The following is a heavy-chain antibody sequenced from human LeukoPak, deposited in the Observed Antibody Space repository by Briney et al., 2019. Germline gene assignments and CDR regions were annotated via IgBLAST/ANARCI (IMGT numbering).Heavy chain of an antibody. CDR3: ARDGCSGGSCYRYYYYYYYMDV. D-gene: IGHD2-15*01. Sequence: GGSLRLSCAASGFTFSSYAMHWVRQAPGKGLEYVSAISSNGGSTYYATSVKGRFTISRDNSKNTLYLQMGSLRAEDMAVYYCARDGCSGGSCYRYYYYYYYMDVWGKGTTVTISS. V-gene: IGHV3-64*01. CDR2: ISSNGGST. CDR1: GFTFSSYA. J-gene: IGHJ6*03.